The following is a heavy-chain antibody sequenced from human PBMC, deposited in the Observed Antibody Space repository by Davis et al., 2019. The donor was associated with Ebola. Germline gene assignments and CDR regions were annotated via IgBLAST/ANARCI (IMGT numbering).Heavy chain of an antibody. CDR1: GFIFSSYG. D-gene: IGHD2-2*02. V-gene: IGHV3-30*02. CDR2: IRFDARDS. Sequence: GESLKISCAASGFIFSSYGMHWVRQAPGKGLEWVAFIRFDARDSYYIDSVQDRFTIIRDNSKNTMYLQMDSLRNEDTAVYYCARDPLGYTDDNDAWGQGTLVIVSS. J-gene: IGHJ5*02. CDR3: ARDPLGYTDDNDA.